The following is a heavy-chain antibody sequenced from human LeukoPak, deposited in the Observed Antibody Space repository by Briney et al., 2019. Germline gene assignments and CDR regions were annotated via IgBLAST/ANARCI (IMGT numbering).Heavy chain of an antibody. CDR2: IKQDASEK. CDR1: GFTFSNFW. CDR3: ARDSSSWYSY. J-gene: IGHJ4*02. V-gene: IGHV3-7*01. Sequence: PGGSLRLSCAASGFTFSNFWMSWVRQAPGRGLEWVANIKQDASEKYYVDSVKGLFSISRDNAKNSLYLQMNSLRAEDSAVYYCARDSSSWYSYWGRGTLVTVSS. D-gene: IGHD6-13*01.